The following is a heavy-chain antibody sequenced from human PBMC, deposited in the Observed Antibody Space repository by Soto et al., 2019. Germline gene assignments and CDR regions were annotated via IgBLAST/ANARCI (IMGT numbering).Heavy chain of an antibody. Sequence: PGGSLRLSCAASGFTFSSYAMSWVRQAPGKELEWVSAISDSGGSTYYADSVKGRFTISRDNSENTLYLQMNSLRAEDTAVYYCAKDRASYCSSTSCYSSFDYWGQGTLVTVSS. CDR1: GFTFSSYA. CDR2: ISDSGGST. J-gene: IGHJ4*02. D-gene: IGHD2-2*01. V-gene: IGHV3-23*01. CDR3: AKDRASYCSSTSCYSSFDY.